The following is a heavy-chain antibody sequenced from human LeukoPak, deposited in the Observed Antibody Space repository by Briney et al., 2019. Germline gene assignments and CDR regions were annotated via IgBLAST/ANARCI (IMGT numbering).Heavy chain of an antibody. J-gene: IGHJ6*03. CDR1: GYTFTSYG. CDR3: ARVSGSYNYYYYYMDV. CDR2: ISAYNGNT. Sequence: ASVKVSCTASGYTFTSYGISWVRQAPGQGLEWMGWISAYNGNTNYAQKLQGRVTMTTDTSTSTAYMELRSLRSDDTAVYYCARVSGSYNYYYYYMDVWGKGTTVTVSS. V-gene: IGHV1-18*01. D-gene: IGHD1-26*01.